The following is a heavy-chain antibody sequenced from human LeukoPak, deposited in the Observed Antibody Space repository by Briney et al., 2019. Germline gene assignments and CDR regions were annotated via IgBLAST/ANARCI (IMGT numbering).Heavy chain of an antibody. CDR3: ARAQYASGSFFDY. CDR1: GGSISTHY. V-gene: IGHV4-59*11. J-gene: IGHJ4*02. Sequence: SETLSLTCTVSGGSISTHYWSWVRQPPGKGLEWIGYIYYTGSTNYNPSLKSRVTMAIDTSKNQFSLELTFVSAADTAVYYCARAQYASGSFFDYWGQGTLATVSS. CDR2: IYYTGST. D-gene: IGHD3-10*01.